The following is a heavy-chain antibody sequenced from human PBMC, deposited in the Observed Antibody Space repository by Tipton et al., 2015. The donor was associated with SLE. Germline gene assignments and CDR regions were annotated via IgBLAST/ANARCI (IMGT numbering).Heavy chain of an antibody. J-gene: IGHJ4*02. D-gene: IGHD5-18*01. Sequence: VQLVQSGVEVKRPGASVRVSCKASGYTFTTYGISWVRQAPGQGLEWMGWISTYNGNTNYAQKLQGRVTMTSDTSTSTAYMELRSLRSDDTAIYYCARVRVDTAMGVFDFWGQGTLVTVFS. CDR3: ARVRVDTAMGVFDF. V-gene: IGHV1-18*01. CDR1: GYTFTTYG. CDR2: ISTYNGNT.